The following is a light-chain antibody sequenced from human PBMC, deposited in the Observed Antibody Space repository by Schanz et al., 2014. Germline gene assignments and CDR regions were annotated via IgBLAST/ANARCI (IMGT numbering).Light chain of an antibody. V-gene: IGLV2-14*01. CDR1: TSDVGGYNY. CDR3: CSYSHTRTFVL. Sequence: QSALTQPASVSGSPGQSITISCTGTTSDVGGYNYVSWYQQHPGKAPKLMIYDVSSRPSGVSNRFSGSKSGNTASLTISGLQAEDEATYYCCSYSHTRTFVLFGGGTKLTVL. CDR2: DVS. J-gene: IGLJ2*01.